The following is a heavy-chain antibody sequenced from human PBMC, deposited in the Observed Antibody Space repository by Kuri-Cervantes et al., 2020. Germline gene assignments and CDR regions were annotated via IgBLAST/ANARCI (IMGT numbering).Heavy chain of an antibody. CDR1: GGSVSSGSYY. CDR3: ASNSGSSLFNYYYYGMDV. J-gene: IGHJ6*02. Sequence: GSLRLSCTVSGGSVSSGSYYWSWIRQPPGKGLEWIGYIYYSGSTNYNPSLKSRVTISVDTSKNQFSLKLSSVTAADTAVYYCASNSGSSLFNYYYYGMDVWGQGTTVTVSS. CDR2: IYYSGST. V-gene: IGHV4-61*01. D-gene: IGHD1-26*01.